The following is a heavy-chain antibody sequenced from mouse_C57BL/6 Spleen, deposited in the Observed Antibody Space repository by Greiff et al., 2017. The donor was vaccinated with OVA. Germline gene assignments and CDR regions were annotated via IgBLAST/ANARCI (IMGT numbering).Heavy chain of an antibody. J-gene: IGHJ4*01. D-gene: IGHD1-1*01. CDR1: GFNIKDYY. CDR2: IDPEDGET. V-gene: IGHV14-2*01. CDR3: ALLVVATDYAMDY. Sequence: EVHLVESGAELVKPGASVKLSCTASGFNIKDYYMHWVKQRTEQGLEWIGRIDPEDGETKYAPKFQGKATITADTSSNTAYLQPSSLTSEDTTVYYCALLVVATDYAMDYWGQGTSVTVSS.